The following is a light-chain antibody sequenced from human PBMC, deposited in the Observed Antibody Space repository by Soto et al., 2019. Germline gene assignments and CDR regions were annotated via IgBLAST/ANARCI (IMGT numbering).Light chain of an antibody. CDR3: QSYDSSLSGSV. V-gene: IGLV1-40*01. CDR1: SSDIGAGYD. CDR2: GNT. J-gene: IGLJ3*02. Sequence: QSVLTQPPSVSGAPGQTVTISCTGSSSDIGAGYDVPWYQQLPGTAPRLLIYGNTNRPSGVPDRFSGSKSGTSASLAIAGLQAEDEADYYCQSYDSSLSGSVFGGGTKVTVL.